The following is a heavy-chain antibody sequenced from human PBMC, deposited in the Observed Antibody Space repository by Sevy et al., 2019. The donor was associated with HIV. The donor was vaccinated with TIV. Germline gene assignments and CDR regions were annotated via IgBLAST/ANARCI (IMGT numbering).Heavy chain of an antibody. Sequence: ASVKVSCKASGYTFSDYYMHWVRQAPGQGLEWMGWINVNSGGTNYARDFRGRVTMARDTSTSTAYTELIGLTFDDTAVYYGATDDYPLAAVAGMNSGFDYWGQGTLVTVSS. CDR3: ATDDYPLAAVAGMNSGFDY. D-gene: IGHD6-19*01. CDR1: GYTFSDYY. CDR2: INVNSGGT. J-gene: IGHJ4*02. V-gene: IGHV1-2*02.